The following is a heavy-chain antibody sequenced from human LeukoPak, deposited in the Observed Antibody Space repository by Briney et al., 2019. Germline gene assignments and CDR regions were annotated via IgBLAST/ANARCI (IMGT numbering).Heavy chain of an antibody. CDR3: ARRRRGYSYGSYDY. CDR2: INHSGST. D-gene: IGHD5-18*01. Sequence: PSETLSLTCAVYGGSFSGYYWSWIRQPPEKGLEWIGEINHSGSTNYNPSLKSRVTISVDTSKNQFSLKLSSVTAADTAVYYCARRRRGYSYGSYDYWGQGTLVTVSS. CDR1: GGSFSGYY. J-gene: IGHJ4*02. V-gene: IGHV4-34*01.